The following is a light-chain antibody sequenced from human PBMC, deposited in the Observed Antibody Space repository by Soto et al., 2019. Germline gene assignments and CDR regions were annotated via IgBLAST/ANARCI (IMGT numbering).Light chain of an antibody. CDR2: ETS. CDR1: RSLTRW. Sequence: DIQMSQSPSTLSASVGDTVTISCRASRSLTRWLAWYQQKPGKAPELLIYETSILQSGFPSRFSAGGSGTDFTLTISGLQTDDIATYYCQQYSTCWTFGQGTRVELK. V-gene: IGKV1-5*03. J-gene: IGKJ1*01. CDR3: QQYSTCWT.